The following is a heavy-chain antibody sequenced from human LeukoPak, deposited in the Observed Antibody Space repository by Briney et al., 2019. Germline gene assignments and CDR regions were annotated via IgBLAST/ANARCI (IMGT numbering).Heavy chain of an antibody. CDR2: IYPGDSHT. CDR1: GYSFTTYW. Sequence: GESLKISCKGSGYSFTTYWIGWVRQIPGKGLEWMGIIYPGDSHTMYSPSFRGQVTMSADKSISTTYLQWSSLKASDTAMYYCARLLGSSSSSWASFDYWGQGTLVTVSS. J-gene: IGHJ4*02. D-gene: IGHD6-13*01. V-gene: IGHV5-51*01. CDR3: ARLLGSSSSSWASFDY.